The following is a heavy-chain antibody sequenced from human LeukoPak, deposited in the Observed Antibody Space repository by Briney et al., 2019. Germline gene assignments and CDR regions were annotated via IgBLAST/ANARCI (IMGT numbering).Heavy chain of an antibody. J-gene: IGHJ4*02. D-gene: IGHD3-22*01. CDR1: GFSFSNFA. Sequence: PGGSLRLSCAASGFSFSNFAINWVRQAPGKGPEWVSAISASGGSSFYADSVKGRFTISRDNSKNTLYLQMNSLRADDSAVYYCAKVETSYYDSSGYYPFDSWGQGTLVTVSS. CDR2: ISASGGSS. V-gene: IGHV3-23*01. CDR3: AKVETSYYDSSGYYPFDS.